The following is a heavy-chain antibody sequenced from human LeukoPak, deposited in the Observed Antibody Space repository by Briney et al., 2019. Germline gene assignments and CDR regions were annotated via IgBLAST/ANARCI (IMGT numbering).Heavy chain of an antibody. CDR2: ARNKANSHTT. J-gene: IGHJ4*02. D-gene: IGHD3-10*01. CDR3: ARVGNYYGSGSYYIAY. Sequence: GGSLRLSCAASGFTFSDHYMDWVRQAPGKGLEWVGRARNKANSHTTEYAASVKGRFTISRDDSKNSLYLQMNSLKTEDTAVYYCARVGNYYGSGSYYIAYWGQGTLVTVSS. CDR1: GFTFSDHY. V-gene: IGHV3-72*01.